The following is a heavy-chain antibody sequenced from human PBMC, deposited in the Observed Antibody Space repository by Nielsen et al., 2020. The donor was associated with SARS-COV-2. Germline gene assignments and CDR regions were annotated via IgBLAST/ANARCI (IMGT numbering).Heavy chain of an antibody. CDR2: INYRGSI. D-gene: IGHD3-3*01. CDR3: ARVITIFGPILNYYMDV. V-gene: IGHV4-4*02. J-gene: IGHJ6*03. Sequence: SETLSLTCAVSGGSLRTSGWWTWVRQSPGKGLKWIAEINYRGSISYNPSLQSRVTISTDKSRNRFSLQLNSVTAEDTAVYFCARVITIFGPILNYYMDVWGTGTAVSVSS. CDR1: GGSLRTSGW.